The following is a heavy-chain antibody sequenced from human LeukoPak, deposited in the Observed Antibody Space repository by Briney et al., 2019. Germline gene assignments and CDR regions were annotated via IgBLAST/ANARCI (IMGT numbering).Heavy chain of an antibody. CDR3: AREMATIVNQFDY. J-gene: IGHJ4*02. CDR1: GYTFTSYG. V-gene: IGHV1-18*01. D-gene: IGHD5-24*01. CDR2: ISPYNGNT. Sequence: ASVRVSCKASGYTFTSYGISWVRQAPGQGLEWMGWISPYNGNTNYAQKLQGRVTMTTDTSTTTAYMELRSLRSDDTAVYYCAREMATIVNQFDYWGQGTLVTVSS.